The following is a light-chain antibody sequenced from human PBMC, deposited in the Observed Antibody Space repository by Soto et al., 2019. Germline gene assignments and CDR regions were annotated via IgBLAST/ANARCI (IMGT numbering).Light chain of an antibody. CDR3: QQYGSSPPYT. CDR2: GSS. V-gene: IGKV3-20*01. CDR1: QSVTNKY. Sequence: EVVLTQSPGTLSLSPGERATLSCRASQSVTNKYLAWYQQKPGQAPRLLIFGSSARATGIPDRFSGSGSGTDFTLTISSLEPEDFAGYYCQQYGSSPPYTFGQGTKLEV. J-gene: IGKJ2*01.